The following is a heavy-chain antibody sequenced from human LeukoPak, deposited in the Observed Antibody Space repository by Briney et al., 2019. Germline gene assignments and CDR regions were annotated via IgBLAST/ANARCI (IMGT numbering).Heavy chain of an antibody. Sequence: GGSLRLSCAASGFTLSSYEMNWVRQAPGKGLEWVSYISSGGSTIYYADSVKGRFTISRDNAKSSLYLQMNSLRAEDTAVYYCARTYSSSQTNWFDPWGQGTLVTVSS. CDR2: ISSGGSTI. J-gene: IGHJ5*02. V-gene: IGHV3-48*03. CDR3: ARTYSSSQTNWFDP. CDR1: GFTLSSYE. D-gene: IGHD6-13*01.